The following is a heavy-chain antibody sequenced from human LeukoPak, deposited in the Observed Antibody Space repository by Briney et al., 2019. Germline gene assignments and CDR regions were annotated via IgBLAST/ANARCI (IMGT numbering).Heavy chain of an antibody. D-gene: IGHD6-13*01. V-gene: IGHV1-69*04. CDR3: ATGGYYYDN. J-gene: IGHJ4*02. CDR1: GCTFTSYA. CDR2: IIPILGIA. Sequence: GASVKVSCKASGCTFTSYAISWVRQAPGQGLEWMGRIIPILGIANYAEKFQGRVTITADKSRSTAYTELSSLRSEDTAVYYCATGGYYYDNWGEGTLVTVSS.